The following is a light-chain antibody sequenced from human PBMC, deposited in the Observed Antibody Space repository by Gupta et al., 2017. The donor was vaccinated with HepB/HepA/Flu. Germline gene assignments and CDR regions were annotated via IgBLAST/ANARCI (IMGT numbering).Light chain of an antibody. J-gene: IGKJ3*01. CDR1: QSILRY. CDR3: QHKHSLPGT. Sequence: DIQMTQSPSSLSASVGDRVTITCRSSQSILRYLNWFQKKPGKAPNLLIYTASRVQSGVPSRFSGGGSGTDFTLNISSRQPEDFARYYCQHKHSLPGTFGRGTKVDVK. V-gene: IGKV1-39*01. CDR2: TAS.